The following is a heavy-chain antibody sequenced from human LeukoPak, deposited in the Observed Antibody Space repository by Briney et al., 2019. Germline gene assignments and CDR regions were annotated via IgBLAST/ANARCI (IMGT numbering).Heavy chain of an antibody. CDR1: GFTFDDYA. Sequence: PGRSLRLSCAASGFTFDDYAMHWVRHAPGKGLEWVSGISWNSGSIGYADSVKGRFTIPRDNAKNSLYLQMNSLRAEDTALYYCAKGGEQWLSLVYFDYWGQGTLVTVSS. CDR3: AKGGEQWLSLVYFDY. CDR2: ISWNSGSI. J-gene: IGHJ4*02. D-gene: IGHD6-19*01. V-gene: IGHV3-9*01.